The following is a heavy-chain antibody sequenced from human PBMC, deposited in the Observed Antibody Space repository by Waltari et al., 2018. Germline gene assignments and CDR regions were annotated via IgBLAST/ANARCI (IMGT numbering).Heavy chain of an antibody. CDR3: ARILLDFWSGYPSDST. V-gene: IGHV3-48*03. J-gene: IGHJ4*02. CDR1: GFTFSSYE. CDR2: ISSSGSTI. Sequence: EVQLVESGGGLVQPGGSLRLSCAASGFTFSSYEMNWVRQAPGKGLEWVSYISSSGSTIYYADPWKGRFTISRDNAKNSLYLQMNSLRAEDTAVYYCARILLDFWSGYPSDSTWGQGTLVTVSS. D-gene: IGHD3-3*01.